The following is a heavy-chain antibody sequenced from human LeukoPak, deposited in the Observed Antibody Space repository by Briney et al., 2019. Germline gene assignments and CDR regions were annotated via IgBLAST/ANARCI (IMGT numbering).Heavy chain of an antibody. V-gene: IGHV3-23*01. Sequence: PGGSLRLSCAASGFTFSSYAMSWVRQAPGKGLEWVSAISGNGGSTYYADSVKGRFTISRDNSKNTLYLQMNSLRAEETAVYYCAKDGDPTAAAGDYYYYYMDVWGKGTTVTVSS. J-gene: IGHJ6*03. CDR3: AKDGDPTAAAGDYYYYYMDV. CDR1: GFTFSSYA. D-gene: IGHD6-13*01. CDR2: ISGNGGST.